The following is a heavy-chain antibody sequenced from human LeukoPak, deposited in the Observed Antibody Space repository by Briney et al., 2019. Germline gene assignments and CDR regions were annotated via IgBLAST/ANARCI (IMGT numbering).Heavy chain of an antibody. J-gene: IGHJ4*02. Sequence: SETLSLTCTVSGYSISSGYYWGWIRQPPGKGLEWIGSIYHSGSTYYNPSLKSRVTISVDTSKNQFSLKLSSVTAADTAVYYCARVGPTWIQLWHRYHYFDYWSQGTLVTVSS. D-gene: IGHD5-18*01. V-gene: IGHV4-38-2*02. CDR1: GYSISSGYY. CDR2: IYHSGST. CDR3: ARVGPTWIQLWHRYHYFDY.